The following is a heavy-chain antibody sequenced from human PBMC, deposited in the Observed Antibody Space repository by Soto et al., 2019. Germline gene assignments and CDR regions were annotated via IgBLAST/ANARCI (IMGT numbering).Heavy chain of an antibody. CDR2: ISSSSSYI. J-gene: IGHJ1*01. CDR1: VFTFSSYS. CDR3: AREPAAGIAAADKEYFQH. D-gene: IGHD6-13*01. V-gene: IGHV3-21*01. Sequence: WWSLRLFCSASVFTFSSYSMNWVRQAPGKGLEWVSSISSSSSYIYYADSVKGRFTISRDNAKNSLYLQMNSLRAEDTAVYYCAREPAAGIAAADKEYFQHWGQGTLVTVSS.